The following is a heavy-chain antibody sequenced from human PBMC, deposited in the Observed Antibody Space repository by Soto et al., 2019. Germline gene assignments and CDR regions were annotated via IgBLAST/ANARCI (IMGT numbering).Heavy chain of an antibody. D-gene: IGHD2-15*01. V-gene: IGHV3-30*18. CDR1: SFTLGTYC. CDR3: AKDEDIVVVVAVSGMDV. J-gene: IGHJ6*02. Sequence: SQRLSTAASSFTLGTYCMEWDRHAPGKGLEWVAVISYDGSNKYYADSVKGRFTISRDNSKNTLYLQMNSLRAEDTAVYYCAKDEDIVVVVAVSGMDVWGQGTTVTVSS. CDR2: ISYDGSNK.